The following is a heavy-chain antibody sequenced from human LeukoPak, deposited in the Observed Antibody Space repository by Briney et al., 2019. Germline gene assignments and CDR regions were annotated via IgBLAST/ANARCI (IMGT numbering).Heavy chain of an antibody. CDR3: ARGSGQQLEYFDY. CDR1: GGSISSGGCY. V-gene: IGHV4-31*03. Sequence: SETLSLTCTVSGGSISSGGCYWRWIRQHPGKGLEWIGYIYYSGSTYYNPSLKSRVTISVDTSKNQFSLKMSSVTAADTAVYYCARGSGQQLEYFDYWGQGTLVTVSS. CDR2: IYYSGST. D-gene: IGHD6-13*01. J-gene: IGHJ4*02.